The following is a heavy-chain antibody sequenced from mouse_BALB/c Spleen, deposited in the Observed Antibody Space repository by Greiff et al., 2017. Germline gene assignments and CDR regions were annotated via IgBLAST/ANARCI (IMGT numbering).Heavy chain of an antibody. CDR2: ISYDGSN. CDR3: AIYGSSYVWFAY. V-gene: IGHV3-6*02. CDR1: GYSITSGYY. J-gene: IGHJ3*01. D-gene: IGHD1-1*01. Sequence: ESGPGLVKPSQSLSLTCSVTGYSITSGYYWNWIRQFPGNKLEWMGYISYDGSNNYNPSLKNRISITRDTSKNQFFLKLNSVTTEDTATYYCAIYGSSYVWFAYWGQGTLVTVSA.